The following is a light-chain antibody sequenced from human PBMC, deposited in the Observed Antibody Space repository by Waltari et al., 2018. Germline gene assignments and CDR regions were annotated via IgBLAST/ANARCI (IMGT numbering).Light chain of an antibody. CDR1: QSVGSSS. J-gene: IGKJ1*01. V-gene: IGKV3-20*01. CDR3: QQHGTLPAT. CDR2: RAS. Sequence: EIVLTQSPGPASLSPGERATLSCRASQSVGSSSLDCYQQKPGQAPRLVIYRASRRATGIPDRFSGSGSGTDFSLTISRLEPEDFAVYYCQQHGTLPATFGQGTKVEIK.